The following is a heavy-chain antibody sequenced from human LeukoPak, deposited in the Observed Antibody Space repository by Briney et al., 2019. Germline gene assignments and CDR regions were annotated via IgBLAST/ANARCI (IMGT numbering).Heavy chain of an antibody. Sequence: ASVKVSCKVSGGTFSSYAISWVRQAPGQGLEWMGRIIPIFGTANYAQKFQGRVTITTDESTSTAYMELSSLRSEDTAVYYCAIYGEAGIVVVPAAHFDYWGQGTLVTVSS. D-gene: IGHD2-2*01. CDR2: IIPIFGTA. J-gene: IGHJ4*02. V-gene: IGHV1-69*05. CDR3: AIYGEAGIVVVPAAHFDY. CDR1: GGTFSSYA.